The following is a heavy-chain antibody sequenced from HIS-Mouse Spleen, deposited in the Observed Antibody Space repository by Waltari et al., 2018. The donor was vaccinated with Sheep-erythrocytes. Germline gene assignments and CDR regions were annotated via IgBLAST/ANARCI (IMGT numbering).Heavy chain of an antibody. Sequence: QVQLVQSGAEAKKPGASVKVSCKAPGYTFTSYGISWVRQAPGQGLEWMGWISASNSNTNYSQTLQGRVTMTTDTSTSTAYMELRSLRSDDTAVYCCAGFYGDFTRAFDIRGQGTMVTVSS. J-gene: IGHJ3*02. CDR3: AGFYGDFTRAFDI. CDR2: ISASNSNT. CDR1: GYTFTSYG. D-gene: IGHD4-17*01. V-gene: IGHV1-18*01.